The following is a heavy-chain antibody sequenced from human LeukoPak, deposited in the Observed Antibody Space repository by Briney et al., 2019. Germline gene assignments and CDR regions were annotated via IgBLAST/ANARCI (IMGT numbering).Heavy chain of an antibody. J-gene: IGHJ4*02. CDR3: ARGGYYYDSSGYLFDY. D-gene: IGHD3-22*01. Sequence: SETLSLTCTVSGYSISSGYYWGWIRQPPGKGLEWIGYIYYSGSTNYNPSLKSRVTISVDTSKDQFSLKLSSVTAADTAVYYCARGGYYYDSSGYLFDYWGQGTLVTVSS. CDR1: GYSISSGYY. CDR2: IYYSGST. V-gene: IGHV4-61*05.